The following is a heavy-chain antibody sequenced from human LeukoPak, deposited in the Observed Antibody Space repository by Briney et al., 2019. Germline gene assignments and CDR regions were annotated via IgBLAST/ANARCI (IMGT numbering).Heavy chain of an antibody. CDR1: GFTVSSLA. V-gene: IGHV3-23*01. D-gene: IGHD3-9*01. CDR2: TTGSGITT. J-gene: IGHJ1*01. Sequence: PGGSLRLSCAASGFTVSSLAMHWVRQAPGKGLEWVSVTTGSGITTYYADSVKGRFTISRDNSKNTLYLQMNSLRAEDTAVYYCAKPDYDILTGYYQNWGQGTLVTVSS. CDR3: AKPDYDILTGYYQN.